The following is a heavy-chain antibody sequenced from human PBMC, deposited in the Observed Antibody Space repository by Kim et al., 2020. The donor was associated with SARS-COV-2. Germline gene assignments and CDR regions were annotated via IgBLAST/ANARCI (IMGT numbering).Heavy chain of an antibody. D-gene: IGHD5-18*01. Sequence: GGSLRLSCAASGFTFSNYAMNWVRQAPGKGLEWVSGIRGGGANQKYADSVKGRFTISRDNSKNTLYLQMNSLRGDDTALYYCAKCQYSYGSDAFDIWGQGTLVSVSS. CDR1: GFTFSNYA. CDR3: AKCQYSYGSDAFDI. V-gene: IGHV3-23*01. J-gene: IGHJ3*02. CDR2: IRGGGANQ.